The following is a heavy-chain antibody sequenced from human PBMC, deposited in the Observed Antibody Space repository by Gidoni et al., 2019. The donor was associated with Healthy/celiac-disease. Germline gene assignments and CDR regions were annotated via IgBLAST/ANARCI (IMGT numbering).Heavy chain of an antibody. CDR2: ISSSGSTI. CDR3: ARDSGPWTGFDP. CDR1: GFTFSSYE. Sequence: EVQLVESGGGLVQPGGSLRLSCAASGFTFSSYEMNWVRQAPGKGLEWVSYISSSGSTIYYADSVKGRFTISRDNAKNSLYLQMTSLRAEDTAVYYCARDSGPWTGFDPWGQGTLVTVSS. J-gene: IGHJ5*02. D-gene: IGHD3-3*01. V-gene: IGHV3-48*03.